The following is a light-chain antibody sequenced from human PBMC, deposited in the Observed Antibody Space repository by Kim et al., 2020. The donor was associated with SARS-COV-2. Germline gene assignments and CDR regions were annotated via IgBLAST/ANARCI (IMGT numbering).Light chain of an antibody. Sequence: SYELTQPPSMSVSPGQTASISCSGDKLGDKFTSWYQQRAGQSPVVVIYQENRRPSGIPERFSGSISGNTATLTISETQAVDDADYYCQAWDSSTAVFGGGTQLTVL. CDR3: QAWDSSTAV. CDR1: KLGDKF. J-gene: IGLJ2*01. CDR2: QEN. V-gene: IGLV3-1*01.